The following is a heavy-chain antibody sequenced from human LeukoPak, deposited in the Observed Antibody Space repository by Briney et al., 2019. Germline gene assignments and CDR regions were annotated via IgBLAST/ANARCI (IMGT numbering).Heavy chain of an antibody. D-gene: IGHD3-16*02. CDR2: ISSNGGST. J-gene: IGHJ4*02. CDR1: GFAFSSYA. V-gene: IGHV3-64*01. Sequence: GGSLRLSCAASGFAFSSYAMHWVRQAPGKGLEYVSAISSNGGSTYYANSVKGRFTISRDNSKNTLYLQMGSLRAEDMAVYYCARGTYDYVWGSYHPFDYWGQGTLVTVSS. CDR3: ARGTYDYVWGSYHPFDY.